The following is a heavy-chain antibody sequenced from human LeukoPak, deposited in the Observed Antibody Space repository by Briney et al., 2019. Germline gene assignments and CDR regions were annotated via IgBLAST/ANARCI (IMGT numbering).Heavy chain of an antibody. D-gene: IGHD5-24*01. CDR1: GFTFNAFG. J-gene: IGHJ4*02. V-gene: IGHV3-48*01. CDR2: IGTTSGAI. CDR3: ARSSLRRDGYNYAY. Sequence: SGGSLRLSCAASGFTFNAFGMNWVRQAPGKGLEWVSYIGTTSGAIYYADSVKGRFTISRDSAKNSLYLQMNSLRAEDTAVYYCARSSLRRDGYNYAYWGQGTLVTVSS.